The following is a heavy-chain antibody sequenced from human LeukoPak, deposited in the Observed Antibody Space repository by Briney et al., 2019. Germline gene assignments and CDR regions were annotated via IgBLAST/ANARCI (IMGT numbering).Heavy chain of an antibody. CDR2: ISAYNGNT. Sequence: GASVKVSCKASGGTFSSYAISWVRQAPGQGLEWMGWISAYNGNTNYAQKLQGRVTMTTDTSTSTAYMELRSLRSDDTAVYYCARDNLVVVPAATSWWFDPWGQGTLVTVSS. CDR3: ARDNLVVVPAATSWWFDP. J-gene: IGHJ5*02. CDR1: GGTFSSYA. V-gene: IGHV1-18*01. D-gene: IGHD2-2*01.